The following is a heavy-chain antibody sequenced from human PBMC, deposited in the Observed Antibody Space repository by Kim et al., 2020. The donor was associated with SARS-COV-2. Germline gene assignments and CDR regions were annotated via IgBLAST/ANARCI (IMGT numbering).Heavy chain of an antibody. J-gene: IGHJ6*02. CDR3: ARDLNYYGSGRQHRNYYYGMDV. D-gene: IGHD3-10*01. CDR1: GGTFSSYA. V-gene: IGHV1-69*13. CDR2: IIPIFGTA. Sequence: SVKVSCKASGGTFSSYAISWVRQAPGQGLEWMGGIIPIFGTANYAQKFQGRVTITADESTSTAYMELSSLRSEDTAVYYCARDLNYYGSGRQHRNYYYGMDVWGQGTTVTVSS.